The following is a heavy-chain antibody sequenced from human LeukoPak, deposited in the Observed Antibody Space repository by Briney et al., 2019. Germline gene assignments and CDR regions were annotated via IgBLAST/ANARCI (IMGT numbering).Heavy chain of an antibody. CDR2: TNHSENT. J-gene: IGHJ5*01. V-gene: IGHV4-34*01. D-gene: IGHD6-13*01. CDR3: AILRDGYPNWFPS. Sequence: KASETLSLTCAFYGASFSVYYWSWSRQPPGKGLEWIGETNHSENTNYNPSLKSRVTISADTSKNQFSLKLRSVTAADTAVYFCAILRDGYPNWFPSWCQGTLVTVSS. CDR1: GASFSVYY.